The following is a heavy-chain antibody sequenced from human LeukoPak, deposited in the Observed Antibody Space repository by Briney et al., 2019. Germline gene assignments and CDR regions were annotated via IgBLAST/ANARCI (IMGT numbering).Heavy chain of an antibody. CDR2: IYHSGST. Sequence: SETLSLTCAVSGYSISSGYYWGWIRQPPGKGLEWVGSIYHSGSTYYNPSLKSRVTISVDTSKNQFSLKLSSVTAADTAVYYCASFRYCSGGSCYSVFDYWGQGTLVTVSS. CDR1: GYSISSGYY. D-gene: IGHD2-15*01. V-gene: IGHV4-38-2*01. CDR3: ASFRYCSGGSCYSVFDY. J-gene: IGHJ4*02.